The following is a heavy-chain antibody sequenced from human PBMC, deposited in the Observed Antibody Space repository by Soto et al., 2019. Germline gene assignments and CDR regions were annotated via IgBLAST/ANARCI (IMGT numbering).Heavy chain of an antibody. Sequence: QVQLQQWGAGLLKPSETLSLTCAVYGGSFSGYYWSWIRQPPGKGLEWIGEINHSGSTNYNPSLKVRVTISVDTSKNQFSLKLSSVTAADTAVYYCARGTGTTEGMDVWGQGTTVTVSS. CDR1: GGSFSGYY. CDR3: ARGTGTTEGMDV. CDR2: INHSGST. D-gene: IGHD1-1*01. J-gene: IGHJ6*02. V-gene: IGHV4-34*01.